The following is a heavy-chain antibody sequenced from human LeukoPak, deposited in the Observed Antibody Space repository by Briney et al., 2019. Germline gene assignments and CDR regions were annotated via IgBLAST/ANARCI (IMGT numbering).Heavy chain of an antibody. V-gene: IGHV1-2*02. D-gene: IGHD6-19*01. CDR1: GYTFTGYY. CDR3: ARPLDSSGWYRGGGFDY. J-gene: IGHJ4*02. Sequence: ASVKVSCKASGYTFTGYYMHWVRQAPGPGLEWMGWINPNMGGTNYAQKFQGRVTMTRDTSISTAYMELSRLRSDDTAVYYCARPLDSSGWYRGGGFDYWGQGTLVTVSS. CDR2: INPNMGGT.